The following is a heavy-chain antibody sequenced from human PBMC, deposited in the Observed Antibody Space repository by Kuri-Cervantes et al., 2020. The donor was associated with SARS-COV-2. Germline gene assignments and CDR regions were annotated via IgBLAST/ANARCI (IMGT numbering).Heavy chain of an antibody. D-gene: IGHD4-17*01. CDR1: GYSFTNYW. Sequence: GGSLRLSCEGSGYSFTNYWIGWARQMPGKGLEWMGIIYPGDSDTRYSPSFQGQVTISADKSISTAFLQWSSLKASDTAIYYCARRAYGEQVDYYYMDVWGKGTTVTVSS. V-gene: IGHV5-51*01. CDR3: ARRAYGEQVDYYYMDV. J-gene: IGHJ6*03. CDR2: IYPGDSDT.